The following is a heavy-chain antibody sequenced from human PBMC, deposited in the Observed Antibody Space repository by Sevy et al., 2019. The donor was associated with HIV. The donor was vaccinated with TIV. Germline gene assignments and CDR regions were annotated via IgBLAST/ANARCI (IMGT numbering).Heavy chain of an antibody. D-gene: IGHD3-10*01. CDR1: GFSFTNAW. J-gene: IGHJ4*02. CDR2: FKSKTDGGTT. CDR3: TTEGVYYYGSGIDY. Sequence: GGSLRLSCAASGFSFTNAWMNWVRQAPGKGLEWVGRFKSKTDGGTTDYAAPVTDGFTISRDDSKNTLYLQMNSLKTEDTAVYFCTTEGVYYYGSGIDYWGQGTLVTVSS. V-gene: IGHV3-15*07.